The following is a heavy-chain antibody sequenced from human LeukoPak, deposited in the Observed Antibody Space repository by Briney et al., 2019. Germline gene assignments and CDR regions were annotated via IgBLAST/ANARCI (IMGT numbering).Heavy chain of an antibody. D-gene: IGHD3-10*01. CDR3: ARDLLWFGEHWFDP. CDR2: IYHSGST. V-gene: IGHV4-38-2*02. CDR1: GYSISSGYY. J-gene: IGHJ5*02. Sequence: SETLSLTCTVSGYSISSGYYWGWIRQPPGKGLEWIGSIYHSGSTYYNPSLKSRVTISVDTSKNQFSLKLSSVTAADTAVYYCARDLLWFGEHWFDPWGQGTLVTVSS.